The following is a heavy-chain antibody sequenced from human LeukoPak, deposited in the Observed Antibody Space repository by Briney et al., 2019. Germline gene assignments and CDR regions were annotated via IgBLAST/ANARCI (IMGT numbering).Heavy chain of an antibody. D-gene: IGHD5-18*01. V-gene: IGHV3-30*02. J-gene: IGHJ4*02. Sequence: PGGSLRLSCAASGFTFSSYGIHWVRQAPAKGLEGVAFIRYDGSNKYYADSVKGRFTISRDNSKNTLFLQMNSLRAEDTAVYYCAKEASRGSSFAYTPIEKPYYLDYWGQGTPVTVSS. CDR2: IRYDGSNK. CDR3: AKEASRGSSFAYTPIEKPYYLDY. CDR1: GFTFSSYG.